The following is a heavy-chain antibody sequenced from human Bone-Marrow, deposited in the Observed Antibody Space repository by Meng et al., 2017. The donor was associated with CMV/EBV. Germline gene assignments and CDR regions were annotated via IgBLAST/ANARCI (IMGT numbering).Heavy chain of an antibody. CDR2: IKQDGSEK. D-gene: IGHD2-15*01. V-gene: IGHV3-7*01. CDR3: AREEVVVVVAATRYHYYYGMDV. J-gene: IGHJ6*02. CDR1: GFTFSSYW. Sequence: GGSLRLSCAASGFTFSSYWMSWVRQAPGKGLEWVANIKQDGSEKYYVDSVKGRFTISRDNAKNSLYLQMNSLRAEDTAVYYCAREEVVVVVAATRYHYYYGMDVWGQATTVTVSS.